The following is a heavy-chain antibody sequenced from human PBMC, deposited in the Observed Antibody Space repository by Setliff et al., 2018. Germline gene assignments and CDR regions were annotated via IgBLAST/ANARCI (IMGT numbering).Heavy chain of an antibody. CDR3: ARTGTYRYFDY. V-gene: IGHV4-4*02. Sequence: PSETLSLTCAVSGASINSLSWWSWVRQPPGKGLEWIGEIYHSGTTNYNPSLKSRVTMSVDKSRNQFSLRLTSVTAADTAIYYCARTGTYRYFDYWGQGTVVTVSS. J-gene: IGHJ4*02. CDR1: GASINSLSW. CDR2: IYHSGTT. D-gene: IGHD1-1*01.